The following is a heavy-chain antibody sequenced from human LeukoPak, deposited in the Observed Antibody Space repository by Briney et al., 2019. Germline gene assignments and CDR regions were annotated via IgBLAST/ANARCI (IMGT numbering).Heavy chain of an antibody. V-gene: IGHV4-4*07. CDR1: GGSISSYY. J-gene: IGHJ4*02. CDR2: IYTSEST. Sequence: SETLSLTCTVSGGSISSYYWSWIRQPAGKGLEWIGRIYTSESTNYNPSLKSRVTISVDKSKNQFSLKLSSVTAADTAVYYCAREKVSYQLTPYYFDYWGQGTLVTVSS. D-gene: IGHD2-2*01. CDR3: AREKVSYQLTPYYFDY.